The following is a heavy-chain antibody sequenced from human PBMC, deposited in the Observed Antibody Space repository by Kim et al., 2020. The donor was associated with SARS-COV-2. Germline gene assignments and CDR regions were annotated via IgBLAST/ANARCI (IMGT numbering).Heavy chain of an antibody. CDR3: ARRTYYYDSSGQLRGLYFQH. CDR2: IYPGDSDT. J-gene: IGHJ1*01. D-gene: IGHD3-22*01. V-gene: IGHV5-51*01. Sequence: GESLKISCKGSGYSFTSYWIGWVRQMPGKGLEWMGIIYPGDSDTRYSPSFQGQVTISADKSISTAYLQWSSLKASDTAMYYCARRTYYYDSSGQLRGLYFQHWGQGTLVTVSS. CDR1: GYSFTSYW.